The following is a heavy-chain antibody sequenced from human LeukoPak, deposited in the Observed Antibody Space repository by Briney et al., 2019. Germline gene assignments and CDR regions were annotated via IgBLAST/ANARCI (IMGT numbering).Heavy chain of an antibody. Sequence: SQTLSLTCTVSGGSIRSYYWSWIRQPPGMGLEWIGYVYYSGSTNYNPSLKSRVTISVDTSKNQFSLKLSSVTAADTAVYYCARIAAAFDYWGQGTLVTVSS. CDR2: VYYSGST. D-gene: IGHD6-13*01. CDR1: GGSIRSYY. J-gene: IGHJ4*02. V-gene: IGHV4-59*01. CDR3: ARIAAAFDY.